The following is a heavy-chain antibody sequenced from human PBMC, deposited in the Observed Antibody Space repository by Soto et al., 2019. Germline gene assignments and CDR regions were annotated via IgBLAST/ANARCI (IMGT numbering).Heavy chain of an antibody. V-gene: IGHV3-64*01. J-gene: IGHJ6*02. CDR2: ISSNGGST. Sequence: GGSLRLSCAASGFTFSSYAMHWVRQAPGKGLEYVSAISSNGGSTYYANSVKGRFTISRDNSKNTLYLQMGSLRAEDMAVYYCAGSSYYYDSSGYYYEGYYYGMDVWGQGTTVTVSS. CDR1: GFTFSSYA. CDR3: AGSSYYYDSSGYYYEGYYYGMDV. D-gene: IGHD3-22*01.